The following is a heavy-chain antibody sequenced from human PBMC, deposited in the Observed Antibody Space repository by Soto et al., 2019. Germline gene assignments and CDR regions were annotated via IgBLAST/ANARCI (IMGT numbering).Heavy chain of an antibody. Sequence: ASVKVSCTASGYTFTSYAISWVRQAPGQGLEWMGGIIPIFGTANYAQKFQGRVTITADESTSTAYMELSSLRSEDTAVYYCARIITMVRGGNWFDPWGQGTLVTVSS. J-gene: IGHJ5*02. D-gene: IGHD3-10*01. CDR1: GYTFTSYA. CDR3: ARIITMVRGGNWFDP. V-gene: IGHV1-69*13. CDR2: IIPIFGTA.